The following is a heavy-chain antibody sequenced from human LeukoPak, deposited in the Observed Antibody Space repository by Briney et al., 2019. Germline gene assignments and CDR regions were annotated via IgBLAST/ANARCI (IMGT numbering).Heavy chain of an antibody. V-gene: IGHV3-33*01. Sequence: GGSLRLSCAASGFTFSSYGMHWVRQAPGKGLEWVAVIWYDGSNKYYADSVKGRFTISRGNSKNTLYLQMNSLRAEDTAVYYCARDRSQTPFDYWGQGTLVTVSS. CDR1: GFTFSSYG. J-gene: IGHJ4*02. CDR2: IWYDGSNK. CDR3: ARDRSQTPFDY. D-gene: IGHD6-13*01.